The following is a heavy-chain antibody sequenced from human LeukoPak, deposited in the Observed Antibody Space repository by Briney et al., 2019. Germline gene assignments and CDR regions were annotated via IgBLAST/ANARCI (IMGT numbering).Heavy chain of an antibody. V-gene: IGHV4-59*01. CDR2: MYYSGST. Sequence: SETLSLTCTVSGGSINGYYWTWIRLPPGKELEWIGYMYYSGSTNYNPSLKSRVTMSVDTPKNQFSLKLSSVTAADTAVYYCARLRLRYDSNGYSTSYEAVDIWGQGTVVTVSS. CDR1: GGSINGYY. J-gene: IGHJ3*02. D-gene: IGHD3-22*01. CDR3: ARLRLRYDSNGYSTSYEAVDI.